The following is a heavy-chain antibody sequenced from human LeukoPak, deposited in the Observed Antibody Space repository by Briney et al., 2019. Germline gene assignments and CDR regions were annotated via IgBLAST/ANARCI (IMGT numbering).Heavy chain of an antibody. CDR3: ASQLLLGSINY. CDR2: IYYSGST. J-gene: IGHJ4*02. CDR1: GGSIRSGGYY. Sequence: SQTLSLTCTVPGGSIRSGGYYWSWIRQHPGKGLEWIGYIYYSGSTYYNPSLKSRVTISVDTSKNQCSLKLSSVTAADTAVYYCASQLLLGSINYWGQGTLVTVSS. D-gene: IGHD3-16*01. V-gene: IGHV4-31*03.